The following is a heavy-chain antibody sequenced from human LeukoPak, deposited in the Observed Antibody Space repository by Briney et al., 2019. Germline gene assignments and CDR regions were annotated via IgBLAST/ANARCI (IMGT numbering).Heavy chain of an antibody. CDR2: ISSSGSTI. CDR3: ARFRYSSSDLDY. CDR1: GFTFSSYD. D-gene: IGHD6-6*01. V-gene: IGHV3-48*03. J-gene: IGHJ4*02. Sequence: PGGSLRLSCAASGFTFSSYDMSWVRQAPGKGLEWVSYISSSGSTIYYADSVKGRFTISRDIAKNSLYLQMNSLRAEDTAVYYCARFRYSSSDLDYWGQGTLVTVSS.